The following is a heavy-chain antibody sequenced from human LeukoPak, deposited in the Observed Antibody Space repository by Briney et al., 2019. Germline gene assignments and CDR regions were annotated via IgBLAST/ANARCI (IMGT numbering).Heavy chain of an antibody. D-gene: IGHD6-6*01. J-gene: IGHJ5*02. CDR3: AAMYTSSHS. CDR1: GGSISSSRYY. CDR2: LSDSGSR. Sequence: PSETLSLTCTVSGGSISSSRYYWGWIRQAPGKGLEWIASLSDSGSRYYNPSLRSRLTISVDTSRNQFYLRLTSVTAADTAVYYCAAMYTSSHSWGQGTLVSVSS. V-gene: IGHV4-39*07.